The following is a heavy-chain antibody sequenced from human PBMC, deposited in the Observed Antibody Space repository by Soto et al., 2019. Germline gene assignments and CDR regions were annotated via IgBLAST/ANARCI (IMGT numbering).Heavy chain of an antibody. V-gene: IGHV3-48*01. CDR1: GFTFSSYS. Sequence: EVQLVESGGGLVQPGGSLRLSCAASGFTFSSYSMNWVRQAPGKGLEWVSYISSSSSTIYYADSVKGRFTISRDNAKNSLYLQMNGLRAEDTAVYYCARSGYSSGINWFDPWGQGTLVTVSS. CDR2: ISSSSSTI. CDR3: ARSGYSSGINWFDP. D-gene: IGHD6-19*01. J-gene: IGHJ5*02.